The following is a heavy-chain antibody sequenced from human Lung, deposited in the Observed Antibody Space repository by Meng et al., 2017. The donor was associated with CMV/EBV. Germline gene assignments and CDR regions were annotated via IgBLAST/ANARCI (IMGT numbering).Heavy chain of an antibody. CDR3: ASFPPPGKQWLVTDY. J-gene: IGHJ4*02. CDR1: GGSISSSNW. CDR2: IYHSGST. Sequence: GPGLWRPSGALSLTWAVSGGSISSSNWWSWVRQPPGKGLEWIGEIYHSGSTNYNPSLKSRVTISVDKSKNQFSLKLSSVTAADTAVYYCASFPPPGKQWLVTDYWGQGTLVTVSS. V-gene: IGHV4-4*02. D-gene: IGHD6-19*01.